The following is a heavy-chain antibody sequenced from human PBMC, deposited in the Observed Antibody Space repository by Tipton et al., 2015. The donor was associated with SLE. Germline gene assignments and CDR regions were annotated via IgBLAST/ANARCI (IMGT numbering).Heavy chain of an antibody. CDR1: GFIFSNYA. V-gene: IGHV3-30*04. J-gene: IGHJ4*02. Sequence: SLRLSCAASGFIFSNYAMHWVRQAPGKGLDWVAVISYDGSNTFYADSVKGRFTISRDNSKNNLYLEMNSLGADDTALYYCAKDGGSGYFRPFDYWGQGTLVTVSS. CDR2: ISYDGSNT. CDR3: AKDGGSGYFRPFDY. D-gene: IGHD6-25*01.